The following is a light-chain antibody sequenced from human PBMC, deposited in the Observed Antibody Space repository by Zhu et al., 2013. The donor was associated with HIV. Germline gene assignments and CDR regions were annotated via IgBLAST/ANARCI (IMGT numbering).Light chain of an antibody. V-gene: IGLV3-21*01. CDR1: NIGTES. CDR2: DDG. J-gene: IGLJ3*02. CDR3: QAWDRSTVV. Sequence: SYELTQPPSVSVAPGKTARITCGGNNIGTESVHWYQQKPGQAPVLVVYDDGDRPSGIPERFSGSNSGNTATLTISGTQAMDEAVYYCQAWDRSTVVFGGGTKLTVL.